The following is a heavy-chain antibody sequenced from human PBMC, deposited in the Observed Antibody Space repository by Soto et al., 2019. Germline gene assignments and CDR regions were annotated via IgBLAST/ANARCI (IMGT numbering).Heavy chain of an antibody. CDR1: GFTFTISA. J-gene: IGHJ6*02. Sequence: ASVKVSCKASGFTFTISAMQWVRQARGQRLEWIGWIVVGSGNTNYAQKFQERVTITRDMSTSTAYMELSSLRSEDTAVYYCARVSYSSYPRYYYYGMDVWGQGTTVTVSS. V-gene: IGHV1-58*02. CDR2: IVVGSGNT. D-gene: IGHD6-6*01. CDR3: ARVSYSSYPRYYYYGMDV.